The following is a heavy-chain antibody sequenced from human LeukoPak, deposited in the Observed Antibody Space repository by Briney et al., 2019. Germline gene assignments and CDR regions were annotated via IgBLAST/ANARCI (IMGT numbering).Heavy chain of an antibody. D-gene: IGHD3-10*01. CDR2: ISAYNGNT. V-gene: IGHV1-18*01. J-gene: IGHJ6*03. CDR3: ARDGGTVAKDAYRYYYGSGKYYYYYMDV. Sequence: ASVKVSCKASGYTFTSYGISWVRQAPGQGLEWTGWISAYNGNTNYAQKLQGRVTMTTDTSTSTAYMELRSLRSEDTAVYYCARDGGTVAKDAYRYYYGSGKYYYYYMDVWGKGTTVTISS. CDR1: GYTFTSYG.